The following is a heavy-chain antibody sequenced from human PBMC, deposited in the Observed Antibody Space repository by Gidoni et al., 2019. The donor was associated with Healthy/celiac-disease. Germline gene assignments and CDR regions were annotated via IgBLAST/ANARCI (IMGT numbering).Heavy chain of an antibody. D-gene: IGHD2-21*01. Sequence: EVQVLESGGGLVQPGGSLRLYCAASGFTFSLYAMSWVRQAPGKGLEWVSGISGSGATTYYAEFVKGRFTISRDNSKNTLYLQMNSLRAEDTAVYYCAKARPYCGGDCQIDNWGQGTLLTVSS. J-gene: IGHJ4*02. CDR2: ISGSGATT. V-gene: IGHV3-23*01. CDR1: GFTFSLYA. CDR3: AKARPYCGGDCQIDN.